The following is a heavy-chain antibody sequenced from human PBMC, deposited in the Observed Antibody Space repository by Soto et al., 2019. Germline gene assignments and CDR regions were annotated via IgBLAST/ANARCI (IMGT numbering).Heavy chain of an antibody. V-gene: IGHV3-30-3*01. D-gene: IGHD3-22*01. Sequence: GGSLRLSCAASGFTFSSFAMHGVRQAPGKGLEWVAVISNDGSNKYYADSVKGRFTISRDNSKNTLYLQMNSLRAEDTAVYYCAIPDYYDSSGYYPLPGYCGQGTPVPGSS. CDR2: ISNDGSNK. CDR3: AIPDYYDSSGYYPLPGY. J-gene: IGHJ4*02. CDR1: GFTFSSFA.